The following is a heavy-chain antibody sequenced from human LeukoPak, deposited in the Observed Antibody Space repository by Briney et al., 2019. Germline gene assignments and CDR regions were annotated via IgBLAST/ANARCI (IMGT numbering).Heavy chain of an antibody. J-gene: IGHJ5*02. CDR3: ARDPSWEWNWFDP. Sequence: SETLSLTCTVSGGSISSYYWSWIRQPPGKGLEWIGYIYYSGSTNYHPSLKSRVTISVDTSKNQFSLKLSSVTAADTAVYYCARDPSWEWNWFDPWGQGTLVTVSS. CDR1: GGSISSYY. CDR2: IYYSGST. V-gene: IGHV4-59*01. D-gene: IGHD3-3*01.